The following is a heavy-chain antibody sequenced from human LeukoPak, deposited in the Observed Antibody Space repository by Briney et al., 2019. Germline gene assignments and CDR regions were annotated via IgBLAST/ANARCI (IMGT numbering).Heavy chain of an antibody. CDR1: GASISSGSYY. J-gene: IGHJ5*02. CDR2: IYTRGNT. V-gene: IGHV4-61*02. Sequence: SETLSLTCTVAGASISSGSYYWSWIRQPAGKRLEWIGRIYTRGNTNYNPSLESRVTILLDRSKNQFSLRLNCVTAADTAVYYCARESPITETAWGQGTLVTVSS. D-gene: IGHD1-14*01. CDR3: ARESPITETA.